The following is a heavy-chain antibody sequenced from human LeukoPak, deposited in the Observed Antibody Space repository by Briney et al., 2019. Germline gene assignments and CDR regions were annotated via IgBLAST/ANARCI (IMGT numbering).Heavy chain of an antibody. Sequence: GGSLRLSCAASGFTFSSYSMNWVRQAPGKGLEWVSSISSSSSYIYYADSVKGRFTISRDNAKNSLYLQMNSLRAEDTAVYYCAREARIAAAREVVDYWGQGTLVTVSS. CDR1: GFTFSSYS. D-gene: IGHD6-13*01. CDR2: ISSSSSYI. CDR3: AREARIAAAREVVDY. V-gene: IGHV3-21*01. J-gene: IGHJ4*02.